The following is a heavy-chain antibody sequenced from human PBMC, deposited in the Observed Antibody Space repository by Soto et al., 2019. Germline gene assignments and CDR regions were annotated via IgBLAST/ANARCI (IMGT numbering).Heavy chain of an antibody. Sequence: QVQLQESGPGLVKPSETLSLTCTVSGGSISSYYWSWIRQPAGKGLEWIGRIYTSGSTNYNPSLKSRVTMSVDTSKNQFSRKLSSVTAADTAVYYCARDGPGAVRGVHYYYYYGMDVWGQGTTVTVSS. J-gene: IGHJ6*02. CDR1: GGSISSYY. CDR2: IYTSGST. CDR3: ARDGPGAVRGVHYYYYYGMDV. V-gene: IGHV4-4*07. D-gene: IGHD3-10*01.